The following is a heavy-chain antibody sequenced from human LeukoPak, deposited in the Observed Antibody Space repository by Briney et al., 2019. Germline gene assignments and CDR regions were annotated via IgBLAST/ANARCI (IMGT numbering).Heavy chain of an antibody. D-gene: IGHD2-2*01. V-gene: IGHV4-30-4*01. CDR2: IYYSGST. CDR3: ARRSIVVVPAAPFDY. J-gene: IGHJ4*02. Sequence: SQTLSLTCTVSGGSISSGDYYWGWLRQPPGKGLEWIVYIYYSGSTYYNPSLKSRFTISVDTSKNQFSLKLSSVTAADTAVYYCARRSIVVVPAAPFDYWGQGTLVTVSS. CDR1: GGSISSGDYY.